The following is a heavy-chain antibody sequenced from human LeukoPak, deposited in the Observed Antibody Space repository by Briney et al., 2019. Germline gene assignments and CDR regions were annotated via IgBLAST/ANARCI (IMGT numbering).Heavy chain of an antibody. V-gene: IGHV1-18*01. CDR1: GYTFTSYG. J-gene: IGHJ4*02. CDR2: ISAYNGNT. Sequence: ASVKVSCKASGYTFTSYGISWVRQAPGQGLEWMGWISAYNGNTNYAQKLQGRVTMTTDTSTSTAYMELRSLRSDDTAVYYCARVLDYYDSKYYFGYWGQGTLVTVSS. D-gene: IGHD3-22*01. CDR3: ARVLDYYDSKYYFGY.